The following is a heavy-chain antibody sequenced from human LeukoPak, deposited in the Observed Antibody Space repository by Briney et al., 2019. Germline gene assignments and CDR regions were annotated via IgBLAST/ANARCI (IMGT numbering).Heavy chain of an antibody. CDR3: VKGWDSSGYYAFDI. J-gene: IGHJ3*02. CDR1: GYSFTGHY. Sequence: GASVKVSCKASGYSFTGHYMHWVRQAPGQGLEWMGWINPKSGGTNYAQKFQGRVAMTRDTSISTAYMEMSRLTSDDTAVYYCVKGWDSSGYYAFDIWGQGTMVTVSS. V-gene: IGHV1-2*02. CDR2: INPKSGGT. D-gene: IGHD3-22*01.